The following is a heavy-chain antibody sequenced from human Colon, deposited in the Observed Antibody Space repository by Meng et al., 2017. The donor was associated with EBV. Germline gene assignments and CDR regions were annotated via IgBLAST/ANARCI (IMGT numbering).Heavy chain of an antibody. Sequence: QVRPAHLGVELLGPSESLSLPCAVYGGSFRGYYWSWIRQPTGKGLEWIGEINHSGSIHYNPSLKSRLTISVDTSKNQFSLKLSSVTAADTAVYYCARGDGSGSGNWFDPWGQGTLVTVPS. J-gene: IGHJ5*02. CDR2: INHSGSI. CDR3: ARGDGSGSGNWFDP. D-gene: IGHD3-10*01. V-gene: IGHV4-34*01. CDR1: GGSFRGYY.